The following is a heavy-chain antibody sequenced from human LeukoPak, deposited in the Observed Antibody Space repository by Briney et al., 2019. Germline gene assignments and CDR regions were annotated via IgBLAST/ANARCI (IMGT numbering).Heavy chain of an antibody. V-gene: IGHV3-23*01. J-gene: IGHJ4*02. CDR1: GFIFSNYA. CDR2: ISGSGGST. Sequence: GGSLRLSCAASGFIFSNYAMSWVRQAPGKGLEWVSTISGSGGSTYYADSVKGRFTISRDNSKNTVYLQMNSLRAEDTAVYYCAKDRPCINDVCHGDFDYWGQGTLVTVSS. D-gene: IGHD2-8*01. CDR3: AKDRPCINDVCHGDFDY.